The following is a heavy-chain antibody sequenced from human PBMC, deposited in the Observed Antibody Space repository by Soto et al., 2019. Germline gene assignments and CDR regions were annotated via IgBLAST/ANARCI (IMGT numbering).Heavy chain of an antibody. J-gene: IGHJ4*02. CDR3: AKVKYYYVSGGNPTVGY. Sequence: PGGSLRLSCVAFGFNFISYGMHWVRQAPGKGLEWVAVISYDGSNKKYADSVRGRFTISRDNSKNTLYLQMDSLRVEDTAVYYCAKVKYYYVSGGNPTVGYWGQGTVVTVSS. CDR2: ISYDGSNK. CDR1: GFNFISYG. D-gene: IGHD3-10*02. V-gene: IGHV3-30*18.